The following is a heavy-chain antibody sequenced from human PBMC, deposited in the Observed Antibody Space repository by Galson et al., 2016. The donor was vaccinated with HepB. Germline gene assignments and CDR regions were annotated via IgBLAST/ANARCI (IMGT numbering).Heavy chain of an antibody. D-gene: IGHD2-2*01. CDR1: GFSLSTFGVG. J-gene: IGHJ4*02. V-gene: IGHV2-5*02. Sequence: PALVKPTQTLTLTCTFSGFSLSTFGVGVGWIRQPPGRALEWLALIYWDDDKRYNPSLKGRVTITKDTSKNQVVLTMANVDPVDTATYYCAHRPADFGVCSTASCKADYFDYWGQGTLVTVSS. CDR3: AHRPADFGVCSTASCKADYFDY. CDR2: IYWDDDK.